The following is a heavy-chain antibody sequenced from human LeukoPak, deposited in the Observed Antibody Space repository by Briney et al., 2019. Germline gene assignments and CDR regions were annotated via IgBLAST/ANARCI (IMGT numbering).Heavy chain of an antibody. CDR2: ISSNGGST. J-gene: IGHJ3*02. V-gene: IGHV3-64*01. Sequence: GGSLRLSCAASGFTFSSYAMHWGRQAPGKGLEYVSAISSNGGSTYYANSVKGRFTISRDNSKNTLYLQMGSLRAEDMAVYYCATSLLYYDSSGWGAFDIWGQGTMVTVSS. D-gene: IGHD3-22*01. CDR3: ATSLLYYDSSGWGAFDI. CDR1: GFTFSSYA.